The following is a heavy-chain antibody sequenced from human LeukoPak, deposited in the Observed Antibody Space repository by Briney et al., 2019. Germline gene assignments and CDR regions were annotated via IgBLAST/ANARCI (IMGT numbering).Heavy chain of an antibody. V-gene: IGHV3-11*01. Sequence: GGSLRLSCAASGFTFNDYYMSWTRQAPGKGLEWLSYINIGGTNTHYADSVKGRFTISRDNAKKSLYLEMNNLRAEDTAVYYCATDVAGFDTWGQGVLVTVSS. CDR3: ATDVAGFDT. CDR2: INIGGTNT. J-gene: IGHJ5*02. CDR1: GFTFNDYY.